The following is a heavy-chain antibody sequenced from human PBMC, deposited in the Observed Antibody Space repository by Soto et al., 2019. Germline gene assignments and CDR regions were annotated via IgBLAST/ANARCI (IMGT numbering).Heavy chain of an antibody. J-gene: IGHJ4*02. Sequence: GGSLRLSCAASGFTFSDYYMSWIRQAPGKGLEWVSYISSSSSYTNYADSVKGRFTISRDSSKNTVSLEMTSLRAEDTAVYYCAKGGRQWLFTSDFNYWGQGALVTVSS. CDR1: GFTFSDYY. V-gene: IGHV3-11*06. CDR3: AKGGRQWLFTSDFNY. CDR2: ISSSSSYT. D-gene: IGHD6-19*01.